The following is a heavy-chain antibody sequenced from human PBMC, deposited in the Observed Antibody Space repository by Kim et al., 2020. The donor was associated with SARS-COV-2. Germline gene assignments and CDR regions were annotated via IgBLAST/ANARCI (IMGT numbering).Heavy chain of an antibody. D-gene: IGHD3-16*01. CDR3: SNLGAAKRAEGPDYYY. CDR1: GLTFSTYA. Sequence: GGSLRLSCVVSGLTFSTYAMSWVRQAPGKGLEWVSGISATGDSTYYADSVKGRFTISRHTSKNTLFLQMDSLRGEDTAVYYCSNLGAAKRAEGPDYYY. CDR2: ISATGDST. J-gene: IGHJ6*01. V-gene: IGHV3-23*01.